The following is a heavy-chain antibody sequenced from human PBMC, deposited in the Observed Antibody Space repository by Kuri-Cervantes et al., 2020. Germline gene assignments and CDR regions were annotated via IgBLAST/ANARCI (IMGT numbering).Heavy chain of an antibody. J-gene: IGHJ4*02. Sequence: SETLSLTCSVSNGSISSASYFWSWIRQHPGKGLEWIGYIYYSGSTYYNPSLKSRVSISVDRSKNQFSLKLSSVTAAGTAVYYCARGTDYWGQGTLVTVSS. CDR3: ARGTDY. V-gene: IGHV4-30-4*01. CDR2: IYYSGST. CDR1: NGSISSASYF.